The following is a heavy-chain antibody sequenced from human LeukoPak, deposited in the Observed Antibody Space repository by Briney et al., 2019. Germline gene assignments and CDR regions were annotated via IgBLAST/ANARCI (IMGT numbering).Heavy chain of an antibody. V-gene: IGHV1-18*01. J-gene: IGHJ5*02. CDR2: ISAYNGNT. CDR1: GYTFTSYG. CDR3: ARVRYGSGSYVDKYNWFDP. D-gene: IGHD3-10*01. Sequence: ASVKVSCKASGYTFTSYGISWVRQAPGQGLEWMGWISAYNGNTNYAQKLQGRVTMTTDTSTSTAYMELRSLRSDDTAVYYCARVRYGSGSYVDKYNWFDPWGQGTLVTVSS.